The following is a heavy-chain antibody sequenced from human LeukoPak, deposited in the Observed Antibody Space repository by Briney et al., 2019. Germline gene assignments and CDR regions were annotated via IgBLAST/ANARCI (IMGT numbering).Heavy chain of an antibody. V-gene: IGHV3-74*01. CDR3: SKPLADNGDH. Sequence: GGSLRLSCAASGFTFSNYWMHWFRQAPGKGLVWVSRIKTDGSETGYADSVKGRFTISRDNAKNTLYLQMNSLRAEDTAVYYCSKPLADNGDHWGQGTLVTVSS. D-gene: IGHD1-14*01. J-gene: IGHJ4*02. CDR1: GFTFSNYW. CDR2: IKTDGSET.